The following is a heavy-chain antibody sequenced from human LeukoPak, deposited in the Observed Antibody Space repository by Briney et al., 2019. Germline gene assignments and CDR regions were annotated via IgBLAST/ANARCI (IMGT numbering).Heavy chain of an antibody. CDR3: VRLQPNTGEWAFDI. J-gene: IGHJ3*02. D-gene: IGHD1-1*01. V-gene: IGHV4-59*11. CDR2: ISNSGST. Sequence: NPSETLSLTCTVSGGSISSHYWSWIRQPPGKGLEWIGYISNSGSTNYNPSLQSRVTISVDRSKNQLPLKLTSVTAADTAVYHCVRLQPNTGEWAFDIWGQGTMVCVSS. CDR1: GGSISSHY.